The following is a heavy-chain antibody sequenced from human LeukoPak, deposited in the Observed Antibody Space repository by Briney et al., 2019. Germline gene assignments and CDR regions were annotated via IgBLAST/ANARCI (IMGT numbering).Heavy chain of an antibody. J-gene: IGHJ4*02. CDR2: DGIDSGNT. Sequence: PGGSLRLSCAASGFIFSDYSMNWVRQARGKGLEWISYDGIDSGNTKYADSVKGRFTISGDNAKKSLYLQMNSLRVEDTAVYYCARDYRFAFDNWGQGTLVTVSS. CDR3: ARDYRFAFDN. V-gene: IGHV3-21*05. CDR1: GFIFSDYS.